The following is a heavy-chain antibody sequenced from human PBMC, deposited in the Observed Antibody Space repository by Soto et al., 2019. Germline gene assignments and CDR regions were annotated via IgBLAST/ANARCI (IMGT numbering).Heavy chain of an antibody. CDR3: ARVSIAARQYWYFDL. Sequence: QVQLQESGPGLVKPSGTLSLTCAVSSGSISSSNWWSWVRQPPGKGLEWVGEIYHSGSTNYNPSLKSRVTLSVDKSKNQFSLKLSSVTAADTAVYYCARVSIAARQYWYFDLWGRGTLVTVSS. J-gene: IGHJ2*01. CDR1: SGSISSSNW. V-gene: IGHV4-4*02. D-gene: IGHD6-6*01. CDR2: IYHSGST.